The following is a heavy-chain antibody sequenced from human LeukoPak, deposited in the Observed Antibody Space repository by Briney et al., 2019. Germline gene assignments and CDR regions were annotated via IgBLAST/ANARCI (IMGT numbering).Heavy chain of an antibody. CDR2: ISYDGSNK. D-gene: IGHD4-17*01. CDR1: GFTFSSYA. Sequence: GGSLRLSCAASGFTFSSYAMHWVRQAPGKGLEWVAVISYDGSNKYYADSVKGRFTISRDNSKNTLYLQMNSLRAEDTAVYYCARADYGDYAEYFQHWGQGTLVTVTS. J-gene: IGHJ1*01. CDR3: ARADYGDYAEYFQH. V-gene: IGHV3-30-3*01.